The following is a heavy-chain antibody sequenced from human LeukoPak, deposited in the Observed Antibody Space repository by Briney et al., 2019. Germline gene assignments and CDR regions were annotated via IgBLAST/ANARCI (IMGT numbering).Heavy chain of an antibody. Sequence: GASVKVSCKASGYTFTGYYMHWVRQAPGQGLEWMGWINPNNGGTNYAQKFQGRVTMTRDTSISTAYMELSRLRSDDTAVYYCARDPNIVVVPAAIHWFDPWGQGTLVTVSS. D-gene: IGHD2-2*01. J-gene: IGHJ5*02. CDR2: INPNNGGT. CDR1: GYTFTGYY. CDR3: ARDPNIVVVPAAIHWFDP. V-gene: IGHV1-2*02.